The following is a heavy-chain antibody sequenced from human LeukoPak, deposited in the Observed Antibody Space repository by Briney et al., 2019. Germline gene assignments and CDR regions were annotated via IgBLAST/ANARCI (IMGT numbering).Heavy chain of an antibody. Sequence: GGSVRLSCAASGFTFNNYALSRVRQAPGKGLVWVSGISGSGSTYYADSVKGRFTISRDNSKNTLYLQMNSLRAEDTAVYYCAKENQYYDSSGYYYYIPYFDSWGQGTLVTVSS. D-gene: IGHD3-22*01. CDR2: ISGSGST. CDR1: GFTFNNYA. CDR3: AKENQYYDSSGYYYYIPYFDS. V-gene: IGHV3-23*01. J-gene: IGHJ4*02.